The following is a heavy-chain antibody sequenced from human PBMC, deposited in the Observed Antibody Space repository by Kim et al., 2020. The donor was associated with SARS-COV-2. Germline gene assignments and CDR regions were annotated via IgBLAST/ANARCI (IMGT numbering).Heavy chain of an antibody. J-gene: IGHJ4*02. D-gene: IGHD2-2*01. CDR3: ARVPAHGIVVVPAARFDY. V-gene: IGHV1-69*13. CDR2: IIPIFGTA. CDR1: GGTFSSYA. Sequence: SVKVSCKASGGTFSSYAISWVRQAPGQGLEWMGGIIPIFGTANYAQKFQGRVTITADESTSTAYMELSRLRSEDTAVYYCARVPAHGIVVVPAARFDYWGQGTLVTVAS.